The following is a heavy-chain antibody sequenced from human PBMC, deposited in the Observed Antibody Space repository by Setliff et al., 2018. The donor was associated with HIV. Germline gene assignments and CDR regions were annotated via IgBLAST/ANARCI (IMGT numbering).Heavy chain of an antibody. J-gene: IGHJ4*02. V-gene: IGHV4-59*08. CDR3: ARQAIFGYYDSSGYLDY. D-gene: IGHD3-22*01. Sequence: PSETLSLTCTVSGGSISSYYWSWIRQPPGKGLEWIGYIYYSGSTNYNPSLKSRVTISVDTSKNQFSLKLSSVTAADTAVYYCARQAIFGYYDSSGYLDYWGQGTLVTVSS. CDR2: IYYSGST. CDR1: GGSISSYY.